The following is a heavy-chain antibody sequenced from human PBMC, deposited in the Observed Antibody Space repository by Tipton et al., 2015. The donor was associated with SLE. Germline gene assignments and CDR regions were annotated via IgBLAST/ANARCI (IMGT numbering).Heavy chain of an antibody. CDR1: GGSISSHY. CDR2: IYYSGST. D-gene: IGHD4-23*01. Sequence: TLSLTCTVSGGSISSHYWSWIRQPPGKGLEWIGYIYYSGSTNYNPSLKSRVTISVDTSKNQFSLKLSSVTAADTAVYYCARHDYGGLRQFDYWGQGTLVTVSS. J-gene: IGHJ4*02. V-gene: IGHV4-59*08. CDR3: ARHDYGGLRQFDY.